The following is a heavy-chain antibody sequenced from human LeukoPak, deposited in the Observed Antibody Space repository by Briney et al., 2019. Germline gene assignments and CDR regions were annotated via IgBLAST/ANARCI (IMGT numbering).Heavy chain of an antibody. CDR1: GGSISSYY. V-gene: IGHV4-59*01. D-gene: IGHD2-21*01. CDR2: IYYSGST. J-gene: IGHJ4*02. Sequence: PSETLSLTCTLSGGSISSYYWSWIRQPPGKGLEWIGYIYYSGSTNYNPSLKSRVTISVDTSKNQFSLKLSSVTAADTAVYYCARGDGDYDYWGQGTLVTVSS. CDR3: ARGDGDYDY.